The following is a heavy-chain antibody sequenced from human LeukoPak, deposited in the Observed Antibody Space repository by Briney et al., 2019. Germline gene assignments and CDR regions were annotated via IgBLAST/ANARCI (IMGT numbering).Heavy chain of an antibody. Sequence: ASVKVSCKASGYTFTGYYMHWVRQAPGQGPEWMGWISPNSGGTNYAQKFQGRVTMTRDTSISTAYMELSRLRSDDTAVYYCARSVAVAGSPLGYWGQGTLVTVSS. CDR3: ARSVAVAGSPLGY. V-gene: IGHV1-2*02. D-gene: IGHD6-19*01. J-gene: IGHJ4*02. CDR1: GYTFTGYY. CDR2: ISPNSGGT.